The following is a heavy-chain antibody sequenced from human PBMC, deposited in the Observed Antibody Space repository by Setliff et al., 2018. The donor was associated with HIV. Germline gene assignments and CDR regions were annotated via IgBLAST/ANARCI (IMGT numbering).Heavy chain of an antibody. D-gene: IGHD3-10*01. J-gene: IGHJ3*02. Sequence: PGESLTISCKGSGYSFSNYWIGWVCQMPGKGLEWMGIIYPSDSETRFSPSFQGQVTISVDKSSSTAYLQWSSLRASDTAMYYCATRLNFGASDAFDIWGQGTMVTVSS. CDR1: GYSFSNYW. CDR2: IYPSDSET. CDR3: ATRLNFGASDAFDI. V-gene: IGHV5-51*01.